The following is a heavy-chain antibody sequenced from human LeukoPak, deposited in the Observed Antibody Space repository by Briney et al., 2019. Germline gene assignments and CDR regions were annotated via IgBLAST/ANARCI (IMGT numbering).Heavy chain of an antibody. D-gene: IGHD3-22*01. J-gene: IGHJ3*02. Sequence: SETLSLTCTVSGGSISSYYWSWIRQPPGKGLEWIGYIYYSGSTNYNPSLKSRVTISVDTSKNQFSLKLSSVTAADTAVYYCARLGYYDSSSYYWVAFDIWGQGTMVTVSS. V-gene: IGHV4-59*01. CDR3: ARLGYYDSSSYYWVAFDI. CDR2: IYYSGST. CDR1: GGSISSYY.